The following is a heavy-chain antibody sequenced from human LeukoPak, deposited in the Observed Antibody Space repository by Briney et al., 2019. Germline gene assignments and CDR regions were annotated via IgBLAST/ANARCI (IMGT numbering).Heavy chain of an antibody. V-gene: IGHV1-24*01. J-gene: IGHJ6*02. Sequence: GASVTVSCTVSGYTLTELSMHWVRQAPGKGLEWMGGFDPEDGETIYAQKFQGRVTMTEDTSTDTAYMELSSLRSEDTAVYYCATLGYFDWLFLGGYYGMDVWGQGTTVTVSS. CDR1: GYTLTELS. D-gene: IGHD3-9*01. CDR3: ATLGYFDWLFLGGYYGMDV. CDR2: FDPEDGET.